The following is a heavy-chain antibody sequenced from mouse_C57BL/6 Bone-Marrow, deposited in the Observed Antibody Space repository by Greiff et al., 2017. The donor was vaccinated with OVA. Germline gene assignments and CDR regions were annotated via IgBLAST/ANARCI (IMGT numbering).Heavy chain of an antibody. CDR3: TTLYGSPFAY. D-gene: IGHD1-1*01. J-gene: IGHJ3*01. CDR2: IDPENGDT. CDR1: GFNIKDDY. V-gene: IGHV14-4*01. Sequence: EVQLQQSGAELVRPGASVKLSCTASGFNIKDDYMHWVKQRPEQGLEWIGWIDPENGDTEYSSKFQGKATITADTSSTTAYLQLSSLTSEDTAVYYCTTLYGSPFAYWGQGTLVTVSA.